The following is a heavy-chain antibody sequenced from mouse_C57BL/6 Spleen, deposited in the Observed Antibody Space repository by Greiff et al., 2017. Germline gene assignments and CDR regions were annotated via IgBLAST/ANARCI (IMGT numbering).Heavy chain of an antibody. Sequence: VQLQQSGTVLARPGASVKMSCKTSGYTFTSYWMHWVKQRPGQGLEWIGAIYPGNSDTSYNQKFKGKAKLTAVTSASTAYMELSSLTNEDSAVYYCTPITTVVAGYFDYWGQGTTRTVSS. D-gene: IGHD1-1*01. CDR3: TPITTVVAGYFDY. V-gene: IGHV1-5*01. J-gene: IGHJ2*01. CDR1: GYTFTSYW. CDR2: IYPGNSDT.